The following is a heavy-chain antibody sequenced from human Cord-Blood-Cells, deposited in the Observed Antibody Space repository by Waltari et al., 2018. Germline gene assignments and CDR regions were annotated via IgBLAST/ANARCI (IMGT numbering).Heavy chain of an antibody. CDR3: TTAIYD. V-gene: IGHV3-15*01. D-gene: IGHD3-16*01. J-gene: IGHJ4*02. CDR2: IKSKTGGGTT. Sequence: EVQLVESGGGLVKPGGSLRLSCAASGFTFSNAWMSGVRQAPGKGLEWVGRIKSKTGGGTTDYAAPVKGRFTNSRDDSKNTLYLQMNSLKTEDTAVYYCTTAIYDWGQGTLATVSS. CDR1: GFTFSNAW.